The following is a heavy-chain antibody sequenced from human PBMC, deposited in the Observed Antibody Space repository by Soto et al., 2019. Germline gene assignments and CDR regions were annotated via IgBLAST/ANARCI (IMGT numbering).Heavy chain of an antibody. CDR2: IYFRGNT. Sequence: QLQLQESGPGLVKPSETLSLTCSVSGDSINSDKYYWGWIRQPPGKGLEWIGSIYFRGNTYDNPSLQTRFTISLDKSKSQFSLKLNSVTAADSAVYFCARLEGLATISYYFDFWGQGALVTVSS. CDR3: ARLEGLATISYYFDF. CDR1: GDSINSDKYY. D-gene: IGHD3-9*01. V-gene: IGHV4-39*01. J-gene: IGHJ4*02.